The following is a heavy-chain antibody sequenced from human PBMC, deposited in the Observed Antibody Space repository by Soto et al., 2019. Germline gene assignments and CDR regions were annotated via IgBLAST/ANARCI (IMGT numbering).Heavy chain of an antibody. CDR1: GGSISSGGYY. Sequence: PSETLSLTCTVSGGSISSGGYYWSCIRQHPGKGLEWIGYVYHSGSTNYNPSLKSRVTISVDKSKNQFSLKLSSVTAADTAVYYCARVIATTVHWFDPWGQGTLVTVSS. CDR3: ARVIATTVHWFDP. D-gene: IGHD6-13*01. J-gene: IGHJ5*02. V-gene: IGHV4-31*03. CDR2: VYHSGST.